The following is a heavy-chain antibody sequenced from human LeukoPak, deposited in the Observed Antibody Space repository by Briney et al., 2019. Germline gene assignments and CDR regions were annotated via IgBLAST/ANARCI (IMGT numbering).Heavy chain of an antibody. D-gene: IGHD3-22*01. Sequence: SETLSLTCTVSGGSISGSSYYWGWIRQPPGKGLEWIGSIYYSGSTYYNPSLKSRVTISVDTSKNQFSLKLSSVTAADTAVYYCARQGAYYYDSSGELFDYWGQGTLVTVSS. CDR3: ARQGAYYYDSSGELFDY. CDR2: IYYSGST. V-gene: IGHV4-39*01. J-gene: IGHJ4*02. CDR1: GGSISGSSYY.